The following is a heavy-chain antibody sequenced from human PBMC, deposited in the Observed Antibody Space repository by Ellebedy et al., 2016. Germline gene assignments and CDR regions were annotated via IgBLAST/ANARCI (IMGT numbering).Heavy chain of an antibody. J-gene: IGHJ6*02. V-gene: IGHV3-23*01. CDR3: AKFEPYGSGSYGMDV. Sequence: GESLKISXAASGFSFSSYGMSWVRQSPGKGLEWVSAISNNGGSTYYADSVKGRFTISRDNPKSRLFLQINSLRAGDAATYYCAKFEPYGSGSYGMDVWGQGTTVTVSS. CDR1: GFSFSSYG. D-gene: IGHD3-10*01. CDR2: ISNNGGST.